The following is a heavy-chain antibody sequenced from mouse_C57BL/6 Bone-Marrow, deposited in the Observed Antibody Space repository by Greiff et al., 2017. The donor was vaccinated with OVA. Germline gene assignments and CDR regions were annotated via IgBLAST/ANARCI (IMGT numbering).Heavy chain of an antibody. CDR2: ILPSIGRT. V-gene: IGHV15-2*01. J-gene: IGHJ1*03. CDR1: DSEVFPIAY. D-gene: IGHD1-1*01. CDR3: AREGYYYGSTYWYFDV. Sequence: QVHVKQSGSELRSPGSSVKLSCKDFDSEVFPIAYMSWVRQKPGHGFEWIGGILPSIGRTIYGEKFEDKATLDADTLSNTAYLELNSLTSEDSAIYYCAREGYYYGSTYWYFDVWGTGTTVTVSS.